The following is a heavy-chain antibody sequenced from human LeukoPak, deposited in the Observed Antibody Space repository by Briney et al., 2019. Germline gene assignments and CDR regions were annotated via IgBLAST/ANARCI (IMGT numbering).Heavy chain of an antibody. CDR2: ISWNSGSI. CDR3: AKDISEGIAAAGDY. J-gene: IGHJ4*02. D-gene: IGHD6-13*01. Sequence: GGSLRLSCTVSGFTVSSNSMSWVRQAPGKGLEWVSGISWNSGSIGYADSVKGRFTISRDNAKNSLYLQMNSLRAEDTALYYCAKDISEGIAAAGDYWGQGTLVTVSS. CDR1: GFTVSSNS. V-gene: IGHV3-9*01.